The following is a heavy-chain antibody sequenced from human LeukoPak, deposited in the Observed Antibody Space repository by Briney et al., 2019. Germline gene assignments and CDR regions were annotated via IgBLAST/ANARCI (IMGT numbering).Heavy chain of an antibody. CDR2: ISYDGNNK. V-gene: IGHV3-30-3*01. CDR3: ARDHGGYYDSSGYPY. CDR1: GFTFDAYA. J-gene: IGHJ4*02. Sequence: GSLRLSCAASGFTFDAYAMHWVRQAPGKGLEWVAIISYDGNNKYYAGSVTGRFTISRDNSKSTLYLQMNSLRAEDTAVYYCARDHGGYYDSSGYPYWGQGTLVTVSS. D-gene: IGHD3-22*01.